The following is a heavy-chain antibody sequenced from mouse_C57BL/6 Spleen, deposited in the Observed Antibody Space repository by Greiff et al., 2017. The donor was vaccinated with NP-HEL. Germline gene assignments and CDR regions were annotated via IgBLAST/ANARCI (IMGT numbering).Heavy chain of an antibody. D-gene: IGHD1-1*01. Sequence: EVKLKESGPELVKPGASVKISCKASGYSFTDYNMNWVKQSNGKSLEWIGVINPNYGTTSYNQKFKGKATLTVDQSSSTAYMQLNSLTSEDSAVYYCAREYYGSSYVFDYWGQGTTLTVSS. CDR1: GYSFTDYN. V-gene: IGHV1-39*01. CDR3: AREYYGSSYVFDY. J-gene: IGHJ2*01. CDR2: INPNYGTT.